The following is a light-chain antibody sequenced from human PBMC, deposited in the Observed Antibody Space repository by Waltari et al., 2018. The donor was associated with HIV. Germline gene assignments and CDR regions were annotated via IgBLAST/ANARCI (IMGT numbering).Light chain of an antibody. J-gene: IGLJ1*01. Sequence: SYVLTQPASVSVAPGQTANVTCGSDNTASKNVPCYQQKAGKAPILVLYDDSSRPSGIPERFSGFNFGNTATLTISRVEAGDEADYYCHVWENSIDEYVFGTGTKVTV. CDR3: HVWENSIDEYV. V-gene: IGLV3-21*02. CDR1: NTASKN. CDR2: DDS.